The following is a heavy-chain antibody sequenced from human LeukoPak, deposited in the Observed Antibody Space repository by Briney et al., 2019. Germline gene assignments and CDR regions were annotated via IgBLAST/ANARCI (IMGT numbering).Heavy chain of an antibody. V-gene: IGHV3-30*18. CDR3: AKPVQPEREITASYM. CDR1: GFTFSSYG. J-gene: IGHJ3*02. D-gene: IGHD1-1*01. CDR2: ISYDGSNK. Sequence: GGSLRLSCAASGFTFSSYGLHWFRQAPGKGLEWVAVISYDGSNKYYADSVKGRFTISRNNYKNTLYLQMNSMRAEDTAVYYCAKPVQPEREITASYMWGEERMRTLSS.